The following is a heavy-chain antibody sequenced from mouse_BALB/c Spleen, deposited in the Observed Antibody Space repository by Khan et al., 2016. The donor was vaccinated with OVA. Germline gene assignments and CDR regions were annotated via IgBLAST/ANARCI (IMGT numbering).Heavy chain of an antibody. V-gene: IGHV3-5*02. CDR2: IYYSGTV. CDR1: GISITSGNYR. D-gene: IGHD1-1*01. J-gene: IGHJ1*01. CDR3: ARDYGSLYWYFDV. Sequence: EVQLQESGPGLVKPSQTVSLTCTVTGISITSGNYRWSWIRQFPGNKLEWIGNIYYSGTVTYNPSLTSRTTITRDTSKNQFFLEMNSLTAEDTATYYCARDYGSLYWYFDVWGAGTTVTVSP.